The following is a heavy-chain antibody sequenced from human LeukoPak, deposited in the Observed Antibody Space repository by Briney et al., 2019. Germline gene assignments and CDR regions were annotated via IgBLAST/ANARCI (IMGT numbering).Heavy chain of an antibody. J-gene: IGHJ6*02. CDR1: GFTFSSYG. D-gene: IGHD3-10*01. CDR2: IWYDGSNK. CDR3: ARDPYGSGSYENLYYYYGMDV. Sequence: GRSLRLSCAASGFTFSSYGMHWVRQAPGKGLEWVAVIWYDGSNKYYADSVKGRFTISRDNSKNTLYLQMNSLRAEDTAVYYCARDPYGSGSYENLYYYYGMDVWGQGTTVTVSS. V-gene: IGHV3-33*01.